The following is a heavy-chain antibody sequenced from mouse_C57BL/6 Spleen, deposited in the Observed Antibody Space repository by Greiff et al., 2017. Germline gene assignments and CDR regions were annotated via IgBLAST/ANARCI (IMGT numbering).Heavy chain of an antibody. CDR3: ARGRLRYFDY. CDR2: IYPGGGYT. D-gene: IGHD2-4*01. V-gene: IGHV1-63*01. J-gene: IGHJ2*01. Sequence: QVQLQQSGAELVRPGTSVKMSCKASGYTFTNYWIGWAKQRPGHGLEWIGDIYPGGGYTNYNEKFKGKATLTADKSSSTAYMQLSSLTSEDSAIYYCARGRLRYFDYWGQGTTLTVSS. CDR1: GYTFTNYW.